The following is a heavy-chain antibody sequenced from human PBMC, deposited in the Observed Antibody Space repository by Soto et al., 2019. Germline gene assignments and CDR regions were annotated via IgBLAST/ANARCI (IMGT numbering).Heavy chain of an antibody. D-gene: IGHD4-17*01. V-gene: IGHV4-30-4*02. CDR2: IYYSGST. J-gene: IGHJ4*02. CDR3: ARSTVTPYLFDY. Sequence: SETLSLTCTVSGGSISSGDYYWSWIRQPPGKGLEWIGYIYYSGSTYYNPSLKSRVTISVDTSKNQFSLKLSSVTAADTAVYYCARSTVTPYLFDYWGQGTLVTVSS. CDR1: GGSISSGDYY.